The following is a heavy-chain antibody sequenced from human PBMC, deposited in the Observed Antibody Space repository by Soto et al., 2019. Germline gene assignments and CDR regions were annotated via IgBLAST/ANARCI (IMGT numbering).Heavy chain of an antibody. Sequence: QVQLVQSGAEVKKPGASVKVSCTASGYTFIDYYMHWVRQAPGQGLEWMGWINPSSGGTHYAQKFQGRVAMTRDTSISIVYMEVSRLKSDDTAMYYCARDWGYDCPASYCYALSGLDVWGQGTRVTVSS. CDR1: GYTFIDYY. D-gene: IGHD2-15*01. CDR2: INPSSGGT. CDR3: ARDWGYDCPASYCYALSGLDV. V-gene: IGHV1-2*02. J-gene: IGHJ6*02.